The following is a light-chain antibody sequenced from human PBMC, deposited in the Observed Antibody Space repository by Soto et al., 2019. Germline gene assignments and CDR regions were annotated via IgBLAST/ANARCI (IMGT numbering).Light chain of an antibody. CDR2: DAS. V-gene: IGKV3-11*01. CDR1: QSVSSY. Sequence: EIVLTQSPATLSLSPGERATLSCRASQSVSSYLAWYQQKLGQAPRLLIYDASNRATGIPARFSGSGSGTDFTLTISSLEPEDFAVYYCQQRSNSPPIFTFGPGTKVDIK. CDR3: QQRSNSPPIFT. J-gene: IGKJ3*01.